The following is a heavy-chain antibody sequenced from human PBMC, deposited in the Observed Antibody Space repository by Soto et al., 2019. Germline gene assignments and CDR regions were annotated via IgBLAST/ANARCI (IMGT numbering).Heavy chain of an antibody. CDR2: IHXSRST. CDR1: GGAVSRGSYY. D-gene: IGHD3-3*01. V-gene: IGHV4-61*01. CDR3: ARDFFLSGYPPAYYYYGMDV. J-gene: IGHJ6*02. Sequence: PSETLSLSGTVSGGAVSRGSYYWSWIRQPKGKGRECIGYIHXSRSTNYTPSHKSRVTISVETSKNQCSLKLSYVTAADTAVYYCARDFFLSGYPPAYYYYGMDVWGQGTTVTVS.